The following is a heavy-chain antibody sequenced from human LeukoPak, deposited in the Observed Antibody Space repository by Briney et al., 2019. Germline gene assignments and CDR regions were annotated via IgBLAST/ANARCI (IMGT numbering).Heavy chain of an antibody. Sequence: SVKVSCKASGYTFTSYGISWVRQAPGQGLEWMGGIIPIFGTANYAQKFQGRVTITADESTSTAYMEPSSLRSEDTAVYYCARDTREYYYDSSGYYLPDAFDIWGQGTMVTVSS. CDR1: GYTFTSYG. D-gene: IGHD3-22*01. J-gene: IGHJ3*02. CDR2: IIPIFGTA. CDR3: ARDTREYYYDSSGYYLPDAFDI. V-gene: IGHV1-69*13.